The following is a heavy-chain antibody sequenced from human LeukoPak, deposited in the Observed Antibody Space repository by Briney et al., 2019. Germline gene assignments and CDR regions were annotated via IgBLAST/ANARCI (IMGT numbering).Heavy chain of an antibody. D-gene: IGHD3-3*01. CDR1: GGSVTSTSW. V-gene: IGHV4-4*02. CDR3: AREGGFYRPLDY. CDR2: VHLDGRT. Sequence: SETLSLTCAVSGGSVTSTSWWTWVRQPPGKGLEWIGEVHLDGRTNYNPSLKSRLIMSVDLPESHISLKLTSVTAADTAVYYCAREGGFYRPLDYSGQGTLVTVSS. J-gene: IGHJ4*02.